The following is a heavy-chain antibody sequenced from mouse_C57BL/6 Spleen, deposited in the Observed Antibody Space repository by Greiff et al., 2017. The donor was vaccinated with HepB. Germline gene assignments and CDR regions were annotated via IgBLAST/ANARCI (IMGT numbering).Heavy chain of an antibody. CDR1: GYAFSSSW. D-gene: IGHD4-1*01. CDR3: ARNWGYYFDY. V-gene: IGHV1-82*01. J-gene: IGHJ2*01. CDR2: IYPGDGDT. Sequence: SGPELVKPGASVKISCKASGYAFSSSWMNWVKQRPGKGLEWIGRIYPGDGDTNYNGKFKGKATLTADKSSSTAYMQLSSLTSEDSAVYFCARNWGYYFDYWGQGTTLTVSS.